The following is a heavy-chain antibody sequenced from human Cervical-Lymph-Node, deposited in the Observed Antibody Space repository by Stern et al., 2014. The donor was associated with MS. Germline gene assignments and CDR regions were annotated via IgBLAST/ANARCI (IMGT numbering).Heavy chain of an antibody. J-gene: IGHJ4*02. CDR1: GYTFTTYS. V-gene: IGHV1-46*01. Sequence: QVQLMQSGAEVRKPGASVKISCKTSGYTFTTYSIHWVRQAPGHGLEWMGIIDPRGVGTTYAQRFRGRGSMTGDTSTSTVYLDLSSLTSDDTGVYVCATFPICTGGRCHDYWGQGTLVAVSS. D-gene: IGHD2-15*01. CDR3: ATFPICTGGRCHDY. CDR2: IDPRGVGT.